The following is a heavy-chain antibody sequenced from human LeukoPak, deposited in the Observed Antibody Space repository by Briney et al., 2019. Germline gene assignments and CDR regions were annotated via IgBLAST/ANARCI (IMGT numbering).Heavy chain of an antibody. D-gene: IGHD1-26*01. J-gene: IGHJ4*02. CDR2: ISVYNGNR. CDR3: ARDESSGSYYFDY. V-gene: IGHV1-18*01. Sequence: ASVKVSCKASGYTFTSYGISWVRQAPGQGLEWMGWISVYNGNRNYAQKLQGRVTMTTDTSTSTAYMELRSLRSDDTAMYYCARDESSGSYYFDYWGQGTLVTVSS. CDR1: GYTFTSYG.